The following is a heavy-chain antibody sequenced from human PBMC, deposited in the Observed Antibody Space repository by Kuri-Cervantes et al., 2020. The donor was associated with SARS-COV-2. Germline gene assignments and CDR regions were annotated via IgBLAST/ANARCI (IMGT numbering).Heavy chain of an antibody. CDR3: ARESRLGSGSYYSVDY. CDR2: IIPIFGTA. D-gene: IGHD1-26*01. CDR1: GGTFISYA. J-gene: IGHJ4*02. Sequence: SVKVSCKSSGGTFISYAISWVGQAPGQGLDWMGRIIPIFGTANYAQKFQGRVTIPADESTSTAYMELSSLRSEDTAVYYCARESRLGSGSYYSVDYWGQGTLVTVSS. V-gene: IGHV1-69*13.